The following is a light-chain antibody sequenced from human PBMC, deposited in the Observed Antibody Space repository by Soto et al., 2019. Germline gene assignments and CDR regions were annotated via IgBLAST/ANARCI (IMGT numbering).Light chain of an antibody. CDR2: DTS. J-gene: IGKJ3*01. V-gene: IGKV3-20*01. CDR3: QQYGTSPFT. Sequence: EIVLTQSPGTLSLSPGERATLSCRASQSVSSSYLAWYQQKPGKAPRLLIHDTSSRATGIPDRFSGSGSGTDFTLTISRLEPEDFAVYYCQQYGTSPFTFGPGTKVDIK. CDR1: QSVSSSY.